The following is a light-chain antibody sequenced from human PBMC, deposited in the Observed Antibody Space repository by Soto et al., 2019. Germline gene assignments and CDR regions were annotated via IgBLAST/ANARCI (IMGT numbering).Light chain of an antibody. Sequence: IVLTQSPGTLSLSRWERATLSCRASQSVRSSHLAWYQQKPGQAPRLLIYGASSRATGIPDRFSGSGSGTDFTLTISRLEPEDFAVYYCQQYDSSPLTFGGGTKVDIK. V-gene: IGKV3-20*01. J-gene: IGKJ4*01. CDR3: QQYDSSPLT. CDR1: QSVRSSH. CDR2: GAS.